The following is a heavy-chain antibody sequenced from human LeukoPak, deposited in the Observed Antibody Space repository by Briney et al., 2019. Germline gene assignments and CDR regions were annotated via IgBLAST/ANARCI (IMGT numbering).Heavy chain of an antibody. J-gene: IGHJ5*02. D-gene: IGHD3-10*01. CDR3: ARSIPSTGPETSNWFDP. V-gene: IGHV4-59*01. Sequence: SETLSLTCTVSGGSISSYYWSWIRQPPGKGLEWIGYIYYSGSTNYNPSLKSRVTISVDTSKNQFSLKLSSVTAADTAVYYCARSIPSTGPETSNWFDPWGQGTLVTVSS. CDR1: GGSISSYY. CDR2: IYYSGST.